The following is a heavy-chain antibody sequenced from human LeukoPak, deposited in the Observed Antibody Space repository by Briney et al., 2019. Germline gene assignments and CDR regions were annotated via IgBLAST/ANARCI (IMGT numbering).Heavy chain of an antibody. D-gene: IGHD5-24*01. V-gene: IGHV4-39*07. Sequence: SETLSLTCTVSGGSISSSGYYWGWIRQPPGKGLEWIGSIYYSGNTYYIPSLNSRLTISQDTSNNQFSLTLSSVTAADTAIYYCARKDGDGWGQGTLVTVSS. CDR1: GGSISSSGYY. CDR2: IYYSGNT. J-gene: IGHJ4*02. CDR3: ARKDGDG.